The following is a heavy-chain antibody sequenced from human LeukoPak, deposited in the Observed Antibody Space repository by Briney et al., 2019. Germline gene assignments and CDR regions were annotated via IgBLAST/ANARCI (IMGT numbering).Heavy chain of an antibody. CDR2: IDYSGST. J-gene: IGHJ5*02. CDR3: ARGALGYCSGGNCYGNWFDP. D-gene: IGHD2-15*01. V-gene: IGHV4-59*01. CDR1: GFTFSNAC. Sequence: VKPGGSLRLSCAASGFTFSNACMSWIRQPPGKGLEWIGYIDYSGSTNYNPSLKSRLTISLDTSKNQFSLKLTSVTPADTAVYYCARGALGYCSGGNCYGNWFDPWGQGTLVTVSS.